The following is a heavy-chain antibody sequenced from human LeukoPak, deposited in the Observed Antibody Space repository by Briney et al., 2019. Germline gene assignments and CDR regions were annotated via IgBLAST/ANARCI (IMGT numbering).Heavy chain of an antibody. J-gene: IGHJ5*02. CDR1: GGSFSGYY. D-gene: IGHD3-10*01. V-gene: IGHV4-34*01. CDR2: INHSRST. CDR3: ARGGGAA. Sequence: SETLSLTCAVYGGSFSGYYWSWIRQPPGKGLEWIGEINHSRSTNYNPSLKSRVTISVDTSKNQFSLKLSSVTAADTAVYYCARGGGAAWGQGTLVTVSS.